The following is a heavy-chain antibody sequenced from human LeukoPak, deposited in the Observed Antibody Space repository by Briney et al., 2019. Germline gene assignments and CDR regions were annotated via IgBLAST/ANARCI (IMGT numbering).Heavy chain of an antibody. CDR1: GGSISSSIYY. CDR3: ARLYYYDSRGYYGRGIDN. D-gene: IGHD3-22*01. V-gene: IGHV4-39*01. J-gene: IGHJ4*02. CDR2: IYYSGST. Sequence: SETLSLTCTVSGGSISSSIYYWGWIRQPPGKGLEWIGSIYYSGSTYYNPSLKSRVTISVDTSKNQFSLKLSSVTAADTAVYYCARLYYYDSRGYYGRGIDNWGQGTLVTVSS.